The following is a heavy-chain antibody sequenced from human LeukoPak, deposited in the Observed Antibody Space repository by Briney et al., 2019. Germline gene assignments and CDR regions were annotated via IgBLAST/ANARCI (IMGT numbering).Heavy chain of an antibody. CDR1: GFTRSSNY. D-gene: IGHD2/OR15-2a*01. CDR3: AAFSA. J-gene: IGHJ4*02. V-gene: IGHV3-53*01. Sequence: GGALRLSCAAPGFTRSSNYMIRGRPAPGKGLEWVSVIYSGGSTYYADSVRGRFTISRDNSKNTLYLQMNSLRAEDTAVYYCAAFSAWGQGTLVTVSS. CDR2: IYSGGST.